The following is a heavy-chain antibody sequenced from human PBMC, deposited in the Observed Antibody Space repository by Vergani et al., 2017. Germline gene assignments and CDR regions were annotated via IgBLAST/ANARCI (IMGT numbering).Heavy chain of an antibody. V-gene: IGHV1-18*01. Sequence: QVQLVQSGSELKKPGASVKVSCKASGYTFTRYAMNWVRQAPGQGLEWMGWSSPSNGNTNYAQKIQGRVTMTTDISSSAAYMELRSLKSDDTAIYYCARDRGAGYLDYWGQGTLVIVSS. CDR1: GYTFTRYA. D-gene: IGHD1-14*01. CDR3: ARDRGAGYLDY. J-gene: IGHJ4*02. CDR2: SSPSNGNT.